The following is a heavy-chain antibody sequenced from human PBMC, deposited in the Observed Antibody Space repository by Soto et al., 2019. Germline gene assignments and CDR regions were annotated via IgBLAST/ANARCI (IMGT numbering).Heavy chain of an antibody. V-gene: IGHV3-73*02. D-gene: IGHD1-26*01. J-gene: IGHJ4*02. CDR3: TRSGGSYSFSY. Sequence: EVQLVESGGGLVQPGESLKLSCAASGFTLSGSAVHWVRQASGKGLEWVGRIRSKTHNYATDYIASVKGRFTISRDDSNNTAYLQMNDLETDDTAVYYCTRSGGSYSFSYWGQGTLVTVSS. CDR2: IRSKTHNYAT. CDR1: GFTLSGSA.